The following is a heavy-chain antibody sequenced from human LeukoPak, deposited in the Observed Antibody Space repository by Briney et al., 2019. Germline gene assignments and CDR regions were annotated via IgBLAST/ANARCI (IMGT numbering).Heavy chain of an antibody. D-gene: IGHD6-19*01. V-gene: IGHV4-39*07. J-gene: IGHJ4*02. CDR3: ARGGSSGWYKKPFDY. CDR1: GGSISSSSYY. CDR2: INHSGST. Sequence: KPSETLSLTCTVSGGSISSSSYYWGWIRQPPGKGLEWIGEINHSGSTNYNPSLKSRVTISVDTSKNQFSLKLSSVTAADTAVYYCARGGSSGWYKKPFDYWGQGTLVTASS.